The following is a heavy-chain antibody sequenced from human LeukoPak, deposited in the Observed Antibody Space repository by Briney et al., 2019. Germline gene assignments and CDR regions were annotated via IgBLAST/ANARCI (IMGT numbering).Heavy chain of an antibody. CDR2: IDHSGST. CDR1: SGSFSGYY. J-gene: IGHJ4*02. CDR3: AARGEYSGSGTR. V-gene: IGHV4-34*01. Sequence: SETLSLTCAVYSGSFSGYYWSWIRQAPGKGLEWIGEIDHSGSTNYHPSLRTRVAISVDTSKNQFSLKLTSVTVGDTAMYYCAARGEYSGSGTRWGQGALVTVSS. D-gene: IGHD3-10*01.